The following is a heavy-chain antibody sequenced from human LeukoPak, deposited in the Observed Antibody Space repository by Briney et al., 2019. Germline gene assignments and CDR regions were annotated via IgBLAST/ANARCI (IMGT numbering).Heavy chain of an antibody. V-gene: IGHV3-21*01. CDR1: GFTFSSYS. J-gene: IGHJ6*03. Sequence: PGGSLRLSCAASGFTFSSYSMNWVRQAPGKGLEWVSSISSSSSYIYYADSVKGRFTISRDNAKNSLYLQMNSLRAEDTAVYYCARASCGGDCYTVNYYYYYMDVWGKGTTVTVSS. CDR3: ARASCGGDCYTVNYYYYYMDV. D-gene: IGHD2-21*02. CDR2: ISSSSSYI.